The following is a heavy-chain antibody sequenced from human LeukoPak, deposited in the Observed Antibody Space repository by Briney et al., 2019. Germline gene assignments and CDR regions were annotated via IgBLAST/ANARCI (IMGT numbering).Heavy chain of an antibody. CDR1: GSTFNNYP. CDR2: LSGSSVDT. J-gene: IGHJ4*02. CDR3: AKTIWDTRGYYYVY. V-gene: IGHV3-23*01. D-gene: IGHD3-22*01. Sequence: GGSLRLSCAASGSTFNNYPMSWVRQAPGKGLEWVSVLSGSSVDTAYAEYVKGRFTISRDNSRNTLYLQMNSLRAEDTAVYYCAKTIWDTRGYYYVYWGQGTLVTVSS.